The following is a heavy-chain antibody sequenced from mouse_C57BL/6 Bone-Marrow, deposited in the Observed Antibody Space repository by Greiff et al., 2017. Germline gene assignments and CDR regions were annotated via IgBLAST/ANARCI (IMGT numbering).Heavy chain of an antibody. CDR3: ATHYYGSSWYFDV. D-gene: IGHD1-1*01. CDR1: GFSFTSYG. V-gene: IGHV2-2*01. CDR2: IWSGGST. J-gene: IGHJ1*03. Sequence: QVQLKESGPGLAQPSQSLSITCTVSGFSFTSYGVHWVRQSPGKGLEWLGEIWSGGSTDYNAAFISSLSICKDTSKSQVCFKMNRRHADDAAIYYCATHYYGSSWYFDVWGTGTTVTVSS.